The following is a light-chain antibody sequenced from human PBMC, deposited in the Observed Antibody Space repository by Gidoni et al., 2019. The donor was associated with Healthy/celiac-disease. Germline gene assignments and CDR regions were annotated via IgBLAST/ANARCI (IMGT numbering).Light chain of an antibody. CDR2: HDS. CDR1: KLGDKY. J-gene: IGLJ2*01. V-gene: IGLV3-1*01. Sequence: SSELTQPPPASVSPGQTARITCPGNKLGDKYAGRYQQKPGQSPWLVISHDSKRPSGIPERFSGSNTGNTATLTIGGTQAMDEADYYCQAWDSSTAVVFGGGTKLTVL. CDR3: QAWDSSTAVV.